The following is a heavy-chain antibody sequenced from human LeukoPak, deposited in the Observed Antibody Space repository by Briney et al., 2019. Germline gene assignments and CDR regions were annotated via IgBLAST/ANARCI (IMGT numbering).Heavy chain of an antibody. CDR1: GFSFSTYD. CDR3: VRGTLDYDYSGYAFDI. D-gene: IGHD3-22*01. Sequence: PGGSLRLSRAASGFSFSTYDMNWVRQAPGKGLEWVSYIDTSGRRIYYADSVKGRLTISRDNARNSLSVQMNSLRAEDTAVYYCVRGTLDYDYSGYAFDIWGLGTMVTVSS. V-gene: IGHV3-48*03. CDR2: IDTSGRRI. J-gene: IGHJ3*02.